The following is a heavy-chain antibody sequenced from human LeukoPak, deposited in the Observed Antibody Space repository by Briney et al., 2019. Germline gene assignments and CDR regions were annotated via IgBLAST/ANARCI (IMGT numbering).Heavy chain of an antibody. V-gene: IGHV1-46*01. CDR3: ARADYGDSLSYYYYYMDV. CDR2: INPSGGST. D-gene: IGHD4-17*01. Sequence: ASVKVSCKASGYTFTSYYMHWVRQAPGQGLEWMGIINPSGGSTSYAQKFQGRVTMTRDTSSSTVYMELSSLRSEDMAVYYCARADYGDSLSYYYYYMDVWGKGTTVTVSS. CDR1: GYTFTSYY. J-gene: IGHJ6*03.